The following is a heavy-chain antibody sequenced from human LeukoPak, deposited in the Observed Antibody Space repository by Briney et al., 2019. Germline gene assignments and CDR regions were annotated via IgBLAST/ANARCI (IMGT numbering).Heavy chain of an antibody. Sequence: GRSLRLSCTASGFTFSIYSMHWVRRAPDKGLEWVAVTSYDGSNKYYADSVKGRFTISRDNSKNTLYLQMNSLRAEDTAVYYCAKEGPAAMYYFDNWGQGTLVTVSS. CDR1: GFTFSIYS. CDR2: TSYDGSNK. CDR3: AKEGPAAMYYFDN. D-gene: IGHD2-2*01. V-gene: IGHV3-30*04. J-gene: IGHJ4*02.